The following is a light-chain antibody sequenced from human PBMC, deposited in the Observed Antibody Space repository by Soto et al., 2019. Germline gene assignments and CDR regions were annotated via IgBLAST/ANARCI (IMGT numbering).Light chain of an antibody. Sequence: DIQMTQSPSTLSVSVGDRVTITCRASQSVTDWLAWYQQKPGKAPKLLIYQASSLESGVPSRFSGTGSGTEFTLTISSLQPDDFATYYCQHYNSYSLTFGGGTKVEIK. CDR1: QSVTDW. V-gene: IGKV1-5*03. CDR2: QAS. CDR3: QHYNSYSLT. J-gene: IGKJ4*01.